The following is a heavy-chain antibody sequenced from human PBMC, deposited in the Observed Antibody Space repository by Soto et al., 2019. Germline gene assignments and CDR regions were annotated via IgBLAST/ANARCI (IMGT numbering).Heavy chain of an antibody. Sequence: ASVKVSCKAYGYTFTDFFLHWLRQAPGQGLEWMGWINPNSGATNYAQKFQGRVTLSRDTSINTAYLEVSRLRFDDAAVYFCARERYQVISDGMDVWGQGTTVTVSS. J-gene: IGHJ6*02. V-gene: IGHV1-2*02. CDR1: GYTFTDFF. CDR2: INPNSGAT. D-gene: IGHD2-2*01. CDR3: ARERYQVISDGMDV.